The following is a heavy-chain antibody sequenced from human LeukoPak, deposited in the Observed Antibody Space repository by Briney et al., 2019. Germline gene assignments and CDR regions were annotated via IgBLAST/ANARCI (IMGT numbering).Heavy chain of an antibody. CDR1: RGSLKINA. Sequence: VASVKVSCKASRGSLKINAIGWVRQAPGQGLEWVGGIIPTFGTTETAQKFQGRVTITADESTSTAYMELSSLRSEDTAVYYCARDLSPYYYYGMDVWGQGTTVTVSS. J-gene: IGHJ6*02. CDR2: IIPTFGTT. CDR3: ARDLSPYYYYGMDV. V-gene: IGHV1-69*13.